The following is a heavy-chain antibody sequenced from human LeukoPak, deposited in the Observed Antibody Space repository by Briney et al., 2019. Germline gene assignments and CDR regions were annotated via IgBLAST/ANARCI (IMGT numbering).Heavy chain of an antibody. Sequence: PGGSLRLSCAAAGFTFRSYWMHWVREAPGKGLVWVSRINSDGSSTTYADSVKGRFTISRDNAKNTLYLQMNSLRAEDTAVYYGASANDGGNRRYFDYWGQGTLVTVSS. J-gene: IGHJ4*02. CDR3: ASANDGGNRRYFDY. CDR1: GFTFRSYW. D-gene: IGHD4-23*01. V-gene: IGHV3-74*01. CDR2: INSDGSST.